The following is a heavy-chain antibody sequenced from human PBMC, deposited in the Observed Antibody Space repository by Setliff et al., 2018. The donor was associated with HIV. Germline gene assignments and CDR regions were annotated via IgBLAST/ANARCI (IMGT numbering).Heavy chain of an antibody. D-gene: IGHD2-21*01. J-gene: IGHJ4*02. Sequence: ASVKVSCKASGYTFSSYAITWVRQAPGQGLEWMGSINLYKDDTHYAQKFQDRVAMTADTSTNTVYMELRGLRSDDTAVYYCARYALCSDDCSDEGADIWGQGTLVTVSS. CDR1: GYTFSSYA. CDR2: INLYKDDT. V-gene: IGHV1-18*01. CDR3: ARYALCSDDCSDEGADI.